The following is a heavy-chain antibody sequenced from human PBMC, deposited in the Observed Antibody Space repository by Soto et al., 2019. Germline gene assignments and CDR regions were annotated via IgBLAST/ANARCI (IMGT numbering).Heavy chain of an antibody. CDR2: ISGSGGST. J-gene: IGHJ6*02. CDR1: GFTFSSYA. D-gene: IGHD5-12*01. V-gene: IGHV3-23*01. Sequence: GGSLRLSCAAFGFTFSSYAMSWVRQAPGKGLEWVSAISGSGGSTYYADSVKGRFTISRDNSKNTLYLQMNSLRAEDTAVYYCAKGIRRVGGYDTFYYYYGMDVWGQGTTVTVSS. CDR3: AKGIRRVGGYDTFYYYYGMDV.